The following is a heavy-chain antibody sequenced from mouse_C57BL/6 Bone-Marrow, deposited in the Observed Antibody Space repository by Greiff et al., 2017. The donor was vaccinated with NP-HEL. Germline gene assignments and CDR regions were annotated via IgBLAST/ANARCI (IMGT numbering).Heavy chain of an antibody. CDR3: ARSFITTVVATDH. V-gene: IGHV1-22*01. D-gene: IGHD1-1*01. J-gene: IGHJ2*01. CDR2: INPNNGGT. CDR1: GYTFTDYN. Sequence: EVQLQQSGPELVKPGASVKMSCKASGYTFTDYNMHWVKQSHGKSLEWIGYINPNNGGTSYNQKFKGKATLTVNKSSSTAYMELRSLTSEDSAVYYCARSFITTVVATDHWGQGTTLTVSS.